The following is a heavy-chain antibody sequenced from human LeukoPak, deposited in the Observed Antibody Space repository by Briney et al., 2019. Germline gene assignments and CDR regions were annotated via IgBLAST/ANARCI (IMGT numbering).Heavy chain of an antibody. V-gene: IGHV4-39*01. CDR3: AATYGYTNGGYDY. CDR2: IYYTGTT. J-gene: IGHJ4*02. CDR1: GGSISSSSYH. Sequence: NPSETLSLTCTVSGGSISSSSYHWGWIRQPPGKGLEWIGSIYYTGTTYYNPSLKSRVTISVDTSKNQFSLKVSSLTAADTAVYFCAATYGYTNGGYDYWGQGTLVTVSS. D-gene: IGHD2-2*02.